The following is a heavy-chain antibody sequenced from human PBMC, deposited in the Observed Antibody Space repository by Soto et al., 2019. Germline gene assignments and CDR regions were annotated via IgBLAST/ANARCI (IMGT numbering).Heavy chain of an antibody. Sequence: GGSLRLSCAASGFTFSSYSMNWVRQAPGKGLEWVSCISSSSSYIYYADSVKGRLTISRDNAKNSLYLQMNSLRAEDTAVYYCARVKWRSGYYGGGYLDYWGQGTLVTVSS. J-gene: IGHJ4*02. D-gene: IGHD3-3*01. CDR2: ISSSSSYI. CDR3: ARVKWRSGYYGGGYLDY. CDR1: GFTFSSYS. V-gene: IGHV3-21*01.